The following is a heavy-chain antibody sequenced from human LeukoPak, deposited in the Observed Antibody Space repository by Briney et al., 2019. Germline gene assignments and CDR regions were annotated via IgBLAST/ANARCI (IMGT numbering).Heavy chain of an antibody. CDR1: GFSLSTSGVG. Sequence: SGPTLVNPTQTLTPTCTFSGFSLSTSGVGVGWIRQPPGKALEWLAVVHWNDNNYYSPSLKSRLTVTKDTSKNQVVLSVTNMDPVDTATYYCAHRLVGEGLDYWGQGTLVTVSS. J-gene: IGHJ4*02. D-gene: IGHD6-6*01. V-gene: IGHV2-5*01. CDR2: VHWNDNN. CDR3: AHRLVGEGLDY.